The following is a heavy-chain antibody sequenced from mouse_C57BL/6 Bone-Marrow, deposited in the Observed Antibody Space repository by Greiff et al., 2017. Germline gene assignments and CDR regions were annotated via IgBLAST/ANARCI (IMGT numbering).Heavy chain of an antibody. CDR2: IDPENGDT. CDR1: GFNIKDDY. Sequence: VQLQQSGAELVRPGASVKLSCTASGFNIKDDYMHWVKQRPEQGLEWIGWIDPENGDTEYASKFQGKATITADTSSNTAYLPLSSLTSEDTAVYYCTRIYYGSRYFDVWGTGTTVTVSS. V-gene: IGHV14-4*01. J-gene: IGHJ1*03. D-gene: IGHD1-1*01. CDR3: TRIYYGSRYFDV.